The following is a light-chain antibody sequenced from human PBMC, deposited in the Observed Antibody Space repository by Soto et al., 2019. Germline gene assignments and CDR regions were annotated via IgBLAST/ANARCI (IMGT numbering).Light chain of an antibody. J-gene: IGLJ3*02. Sequence: QLVLTQSPSASASLGASVKLTCTLNSGHSNYAIAWHQQQPEKGPRFLIKLNSDGSHSKGDGIPDRFSGSSSGAERYLTISSLQSEDEADYYCQTWGSGIRVFGGGTKLTVL. CDR1: SGHSNYA. CDR3: QTWGSGIRV. CDR2: LNSDGSH. V-gene: IGLV4-69*01.